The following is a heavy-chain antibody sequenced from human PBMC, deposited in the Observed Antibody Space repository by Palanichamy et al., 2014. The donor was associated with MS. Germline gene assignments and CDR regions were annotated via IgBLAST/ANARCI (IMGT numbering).Heavy chain of an antibody. CDR1: ASTFSSYP. Sequence: QVQLVEVWGRRGPAWRSLRLSCAASASTFSSYPMHWVRQAPGKGLEWVACISYDGNNKYYADSVRGRVTVSRDNSKHTLYLQMNSLRADDTAVYYCARGGGYLYNTGWGFEYWGQGTLVTVSS. D-gene: IGHD1-1*01. J-gene: IGHJ4*02. CDR3: ARGGGYLYNTGWGFEY. CDR2: ISYDGNNK. V-gene: IGHV3-30-3*01.